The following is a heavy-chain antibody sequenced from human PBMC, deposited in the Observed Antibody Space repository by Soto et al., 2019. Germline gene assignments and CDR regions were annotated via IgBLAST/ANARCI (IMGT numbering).Heavy chain of an antibody. CDR1: GFTFSSYS. D-gene: IGHD4-17*01. Sequence: EVQLVESGGGLVQPGGSLRLSCAASGFTFSSYSMNWVRQAPGQGLEWVSYISSSSSTIYYADSVQGRFTISRDNAKNSLYLQMKRLSAEDTDVYYCARTRDYGDYVARDVTAYFDLLGRGTLVTVSS. V-gene: IGHV3-48*01. J-gene: IGHJ2*01. CDR2: ISSSSSTI. CDR3: ARTRDYGDYVARDVTAYFDL.